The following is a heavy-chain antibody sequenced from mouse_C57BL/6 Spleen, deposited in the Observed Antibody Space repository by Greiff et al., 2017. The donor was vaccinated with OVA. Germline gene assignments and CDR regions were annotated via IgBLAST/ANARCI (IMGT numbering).Heavy chain of an antibody. D-gene: IGHD1-1*01. J-gene: IGHJ4*01. CDR3: ARGPSSTVVATDAMDY. V-gene: IGHV1-69*01. Sequence: QVQLQQPGAELVMPGASVKLSCKASGYTFTSYWMHWVKQRPGQGLEWIGEIDPSDSYTNYNQKFKGKSTLTVDKSSSTAYMRLSSLTSEDSAVYYCARGPSSTVVATDAMDYWGQGTSVTVSS. CDR1: GYTFTSYW. CDR2: IDPSDSYT.